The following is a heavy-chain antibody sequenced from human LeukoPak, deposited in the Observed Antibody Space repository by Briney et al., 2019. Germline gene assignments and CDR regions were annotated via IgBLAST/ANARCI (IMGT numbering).Heavy chain of an antibody. V-gene: IGHV4-31*03. CDR3: ARVAAATTNPRFDF. CDR2: IGYTGDT. D-gene: IGHD1-1*01. J-gene: IGHJ4*02. CDR1: GGSTSSGAYY. Sequence: PSQTLSLTCTVSGGSTSSGAYYWSWVRQLPEKGLDWIGYIGYTGDTYYNPSLRSRVTISIDTSKTQFSLRLSSLTAADTAVYYCARVAAATTNPRFDFWGQGTLVTVSS.